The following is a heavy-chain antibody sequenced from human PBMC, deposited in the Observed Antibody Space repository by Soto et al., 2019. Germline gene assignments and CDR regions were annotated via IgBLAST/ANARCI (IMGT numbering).Heavy chain of an antibody. CDR2: IYSGGST. J-gene: IGHJ4*02. CDR1: GLTVSSNY. Sequence: EVQLVETGGGLIQPGGSLRLSCAASGLTVSSNYMSWVRQAPGKGLEWVSIIYSGGSTYYADSVKGRFTISRDNSKNTLYLQMNSLRAEDTAMYYCASTGDFWGGYPYWGQGTLVTVSS. CDR3: ASTGDFWGGYPY. D-gene: IGHD3-3*01. V-gene: IGHV3-53*02.